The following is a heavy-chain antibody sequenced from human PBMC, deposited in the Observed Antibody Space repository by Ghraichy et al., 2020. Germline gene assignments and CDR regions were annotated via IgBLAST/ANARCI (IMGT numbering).Heavy chain of an antibody. J-gene: IGHJ5*02. CDR3: AANWDGSQGS. V-gene: IGHV3-48*02. CDR2: ISSSSSTI. Sequence: GGSLRLSCAASGFTFSSYSMNWVRQAPGKGLEWVLYISSSSSTIYYADSVKGRFTISRDNAKNSLYLQMNSLRDEDTAVYYCAANWDGSQGSWGQGTLVTVSS. CDR1: GFTFSSYS. D-gene: IGHD5-24*01.